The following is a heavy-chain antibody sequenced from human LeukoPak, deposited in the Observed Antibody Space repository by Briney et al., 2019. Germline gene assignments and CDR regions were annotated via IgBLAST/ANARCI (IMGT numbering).Heavy chain of an antibody. J-gene: IGHJ4*02. Sequence: PGGSLRLSCAASGFTFTSYGIHWVRQAPGKGLEGVAFIRYDGSDKYYSDSVKGRFTISRDTSRSTLYLQMNRLRTEDTAMYYCATEGTVITYYFDYWGQGTLVTVSS. D-gene: IGHD4-23*01. CDR1: GFTFTSYG. CDR3: ATEGTVITYYFDY. V-gene: IGHV3-30*02. CDR2: IRYDGSDK.